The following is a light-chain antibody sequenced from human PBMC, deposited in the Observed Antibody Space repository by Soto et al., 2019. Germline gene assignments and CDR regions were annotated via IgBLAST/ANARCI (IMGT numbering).Light chain of an antibody. J-gene: IGKJ3*01. CDR3: QQYYSYPFT. V-gene: IGKV1-8*01. Sequence: AIRMTQSPSSFSASTGDRVTITCRASQGISSYLAWYQQKPGKAPKLLIYAASTLQSGVPSRFSGSGSVTDFTLTISGLQAEDFATYYCQQYYSYPFTFCPGTKVDIK. CDR1: QGISSY. CDR2: AAS.